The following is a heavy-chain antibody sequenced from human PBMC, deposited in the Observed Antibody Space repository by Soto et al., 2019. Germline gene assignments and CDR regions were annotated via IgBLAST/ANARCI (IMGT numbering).Heavy chain of an antibody. J-gene: IGHJ4*02. CDR3: ARGGLGNYDSSGPFDF. V-gene: IGHV4-61*03. CDR2: FHYSGST. CDR1: GGSISSGTYH. Sequence: SETLSLTCVVSGGSISSGTYHWSWIRQHPGKGLEWIGDFHYSGSTTYNSSLKSRVTISVDTSTNHFSLKLTSVTAADTAVYYCARGGLGNYDSSGPFDFWGQGILVTVSS. D-gene: IGHD3-22*01.